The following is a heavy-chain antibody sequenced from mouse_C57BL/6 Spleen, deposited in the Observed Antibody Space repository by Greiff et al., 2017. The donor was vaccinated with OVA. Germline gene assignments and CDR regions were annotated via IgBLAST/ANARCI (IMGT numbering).Heavy chain of an antibody. CDR3: ARTGNYDYAMDY. Sequence: VQLQQSGAELVRPGASVKLSCKASGYTFTDYYINWVKQRPGQGLEWIARIYPGSGNTYYTEKFKGKATLTAEKSSSTAYMQLSSLTSEDSAVYFCARTGNYDYAMDYWGQGTSVTVSS. V-gene: IGHV1-76*01. D-gene: IGHD2-1*01. CDR2: IYPGSGNT. CDR1: GYTFTDYY. J-gene: IGHJ4*01.